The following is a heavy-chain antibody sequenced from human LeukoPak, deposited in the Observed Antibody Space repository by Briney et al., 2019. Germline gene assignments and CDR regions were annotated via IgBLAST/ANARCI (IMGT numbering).Heavy chain of an antibody. CDR1: GVLLSTSNW. V-gene: IGHV4-4*02. J-gene: IGHJ6*02. CDR3: ARNNWSVDYGIDV. CDR2: SYDSGST. D-gene: IGHD1-20*01. Sequence: PSGTLSLTCAVSGVLLSTSNWWSWVRQSPGKGLEWIGYSYDSGSTNYNPSLKSRVTISVDTSKSQVSLKLISVTAADTAVYYCARNNWSVDYGIDVWGQGTTVIVSS.